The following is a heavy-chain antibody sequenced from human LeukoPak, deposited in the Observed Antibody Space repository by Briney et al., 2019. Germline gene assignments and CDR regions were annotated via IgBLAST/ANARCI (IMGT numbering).Heavy chain of an antibody. J-gene: IGHJ4*02. CDR1: GGAFSSYA. CDR3: ATLSYSYGHHGSY. CDR2: IIPIFGTA. Sequence: ASVKVSCKASGGAFSSYAISWVRQAPGQGLEWMGGIIPIFGTANYAQKFQGRVTITADESTSTAYMELSSLRSEDTAVYYCATLSYSYGHHGSYWGQGTLVTVSS. V-gene: IGHV1-69*13. D-gene: IGHD5-18*01.